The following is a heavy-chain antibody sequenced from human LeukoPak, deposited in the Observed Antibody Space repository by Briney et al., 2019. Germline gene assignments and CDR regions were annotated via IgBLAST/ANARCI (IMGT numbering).Heavy chain of an antibody. J-gene: IGHJ1*01. D-gene: IGHD2-8*01. CDR2: VSGDGRTT. CDR1: GFTFTSHL. Sequence: GGSLRLSCAASGFTFTSHLIHWVRQPRGKVLVWVSRVSGDGRTTNYADSVKGRFTISRDNAKNTVYLQMDSLRVEDTAVYYCVRTTNGPEHWGQGTLVTVSS. V-gene: IGHV3-74*01. CDR3: VRTTNGPEH.